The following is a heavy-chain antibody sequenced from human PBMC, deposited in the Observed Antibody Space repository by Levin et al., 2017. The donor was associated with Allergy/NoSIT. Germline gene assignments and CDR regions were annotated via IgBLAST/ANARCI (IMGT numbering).Heavy chain of an antibody. J-gene: IGHJ4*02. D-gene: IGHD6-6*01. V-gene: IGHV1-18*01. CDR2: ISGYNGNT. Sequence: ASVKVSCKTSGYTFPSYGINWVRQAPGQGLEWMGWISGYNGNTNYAQKFQGRVTMTTDTSTSTVYMELRSLRSDDTAMYYCAGDYKYSSSAGLGYWGQGTLVTVSS. CDR1: GYTFPSYG. CDR3: AGDYKYSSSAGLGY.